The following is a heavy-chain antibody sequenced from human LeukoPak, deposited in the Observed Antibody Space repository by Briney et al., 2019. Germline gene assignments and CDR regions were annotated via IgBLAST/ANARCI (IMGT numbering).Heavy chain of an antibody. J-gene: IGHJ3*02. D-gene: IGHD4-23*01. CDR3: ARVSGGNSLYAFDI. Sequence: GGSLRLSCAASGFTFSSYAMHWVRQAPGKGLEWVAVISYDGGNKYYADSVKGRFTISRDNSKNTLYLQMNSLRAEDTAVYYCARVSGGNSLYAFDIWGQGTMVTVSS. V-gene: IGHV3-30-3*01. CDR2: ISYDGGNK. CDR1: GFTFSSYA.